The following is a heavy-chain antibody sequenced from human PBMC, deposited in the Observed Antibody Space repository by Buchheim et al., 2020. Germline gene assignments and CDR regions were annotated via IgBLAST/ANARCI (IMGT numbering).Heavy chain of an antibody. J-gene: IGHJ4*02. CDR2: IWFDGRDQ. V-gene: IGHV3-33*03. D-gene: IGHD3/OR15-3a*01. CDR1: GFALSSYG. Sequence: QAQLVASGGGVVQPGGSLRLSCAASGFALSSYGIHWVRQAPGKGLEWVTGIWFDGRDQYYADSVKGRFTISRDNSKNTLHLQMNSLRVEDTAMYYCATGRTGYRALQYWGQGTL. CDR3: ATGRTGYRALQY.